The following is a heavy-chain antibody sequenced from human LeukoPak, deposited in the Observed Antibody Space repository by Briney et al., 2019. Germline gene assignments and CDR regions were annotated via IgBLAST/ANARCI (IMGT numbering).Heavy chain of an antibody. D-gene: IGHD3-10*01. Sequence: SETLSLTCAVYGGSFSGYYWSWIRQPPGKGLEWIGEINHSGNTNYNPSLMSRVTISVDTSKNQSSLKLSSVTAADTAVYYCARTRITMVRGVAYDAFDIWGQGTMVTVSS. CDR2: INHSGNT. CDR1: GGSFSGYY. J-gene: IGHJ3*02. V-gene: IGHV4-34*01. CDR3: ARTRITMVRGVAYDAFDI.